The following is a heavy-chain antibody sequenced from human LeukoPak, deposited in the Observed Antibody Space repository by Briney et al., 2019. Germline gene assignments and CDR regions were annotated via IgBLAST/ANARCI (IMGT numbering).Heavy chain of an antibody. V-gene: IGHV4-59*11. D-gene: IGHD1-7*01. J-gene: IGHJ3*02. CDR3: ARREELEVDDAFDI. CDR1: SGSISSHY. CDR2: IYYSGST. Sequence: SETLSLTCTVSSGSISSHYWSWIRQPPGKGLEWIGYIYYSGSTDYNPSLKSRVPISVDTSKNQFSLKLSSVAAADTAVYYCARREELEVDDAFDIWGQGTMVTVSS.